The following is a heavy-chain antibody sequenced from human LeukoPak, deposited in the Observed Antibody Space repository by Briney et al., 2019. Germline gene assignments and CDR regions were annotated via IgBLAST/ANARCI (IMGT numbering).Heavy chain of an antibody. J-gene: IGHJ4*02. CDR1: GFTFSSYS. CDR3: ARAPLFNPYYFDY. CDR2: ISSSSSYI. V-gene: IGHV3-21*01. D-gene: IGHD1-14*01. Sequence: GGSLRLSCAASGFTFSSYSMTWVRQAPGKGLEWVSSISSSSSYIYYADSVKGRFTISRDNAKNSLYLQMNSLRAEDTAVYYCARAPLFNPYYFDYWGQGTLVTVSS.